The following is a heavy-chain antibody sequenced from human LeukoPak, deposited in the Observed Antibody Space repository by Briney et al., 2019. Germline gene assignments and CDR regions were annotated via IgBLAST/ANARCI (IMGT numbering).Heavy chain of an antibody. CDR2: IYRGGST. V-gene: IGHV3-53*01. J-gene: IGHJ4*02. CDR1: GFTVSSIY. D-gene: IGHD6-13*01. Sequence: SGGSLRLSCAASGFTVSSIYMSWVRQAPGKGLEWVSVIYRGGSTYYADSVKGRFAVSRDNSKNTLYLQMNSLRADDTAVYYCAREKGIAAAGTYPFDYWGQGTLVTVSS. CDR3: AREKGIAAAGTYPFDY.